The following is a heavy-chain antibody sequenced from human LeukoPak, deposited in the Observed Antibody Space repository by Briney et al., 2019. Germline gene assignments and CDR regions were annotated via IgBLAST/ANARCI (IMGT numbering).Heavy chain of an antibody. CDR2: ISGSGGST. CDR1: GFTFSSYA. V-gene: IGHV3-23*01. CDR3: ARDWGKGDY. D-gene: IGHD3-16*01. J-gene: IGHJ4*02. Sequence: GGSLRLSCAASGFTFSSYAMSWVRQAPGKGLEWVSGISGSGGSTYYADSVRGRFTVSRDNSKNTLYLQMNSLRAEDTAVYYCARDWGKGDYWGQGTLVTVSS.